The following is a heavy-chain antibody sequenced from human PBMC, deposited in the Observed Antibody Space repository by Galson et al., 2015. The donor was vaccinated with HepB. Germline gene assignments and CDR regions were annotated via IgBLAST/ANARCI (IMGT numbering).Heavy chain of an antibody. V-gene: IGHV7-4-1*02. CDR3: ATIGVVEANGVRYFHH. Sequence: SVKVSCKASGYTTSTYSMTWVRQAPGQGLEWVGWINTKTGNPRYAQGFKGRFVLSLDTSVSTAYLEITSPKAEDTAVYYCATIGVVEANGVRYFHHWGQGTLVTGSS. CDR2: INTKTGNP. D-gene: IGHD3-22*01. CDR1: GYTTSTYS. J-gene: IGHJ1*01.